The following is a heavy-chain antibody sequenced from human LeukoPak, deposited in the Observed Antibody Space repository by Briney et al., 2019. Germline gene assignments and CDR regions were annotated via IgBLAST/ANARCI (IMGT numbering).Heavy chain of an antibody. CDR2: IHIDDTT. Sequence: GGSLRLSCAASGFIVTSSHMSWVRQAPGKGLEWVSFIHIDDTTYYADSVKDRFTISRDNYKNTLYLQMNSLRAEDTAVYYCARPSARSQPRVKWLQTRAPPAADFDYWGQGTLVTVSS. CDR1: GFIVTSSH. J-gene: IGHJ4*02. D-gene: IGHD5-12*01. CDR3: ARPSARSQPRVKWLQTRAPPAADFDY. V-gene: IGHV3-66*01.